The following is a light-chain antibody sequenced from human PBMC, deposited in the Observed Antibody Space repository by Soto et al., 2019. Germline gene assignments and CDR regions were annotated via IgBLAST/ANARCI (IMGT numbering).Light chain of an antibody. Sequence: QSVLTQSASVSGSLGQSITISCTGTSSDVGNYNYVSWYQQHPGEVPKLIIFNVNNRPSGVSNRFSGSKSGNTASLTISGLQAEDEADYYCSSFTSSTTYVFGTGTKVTVL. J-gene: IGLJ1*01. CDR2: NVN. CDR1: SSDVGNYNY. CDR3: SSFTSSTTYV. V-gene: IGLV2-14*01.